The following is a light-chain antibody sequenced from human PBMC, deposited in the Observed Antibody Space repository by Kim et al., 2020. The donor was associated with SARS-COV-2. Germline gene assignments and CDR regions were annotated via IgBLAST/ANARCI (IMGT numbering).Light chain of an antibody. Sequence: GQRVTFSCSGSNSNIGSSFVYWYQQFPGTAPKLLINKNNQRPSGVPDRFSGSKSGTSASLAISGLRSEDEADYYCAAWDDSLSGYVFGTGTKVTVL. CDR2: KNN. CDR3: AAWDDSLSGYV. V-gene: IGLV1-47*01. CDR1: NSNIGSSF. J-gene: IGLJ1*01.